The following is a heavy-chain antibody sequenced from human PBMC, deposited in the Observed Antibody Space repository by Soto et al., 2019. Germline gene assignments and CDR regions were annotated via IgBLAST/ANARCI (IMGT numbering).Heavy chain of an antibody. Sequence: PETLSLTCTVSGASISGNYWSWIRQPPGKALEWIGYIYYTGSTNYNPSLKSRVTISVDTSTHQFSLKLSSVTAADTAVYYCAREHIASVGLDYFDYWGRGTLVTVSS. CDR3: AREHIASVGLDYFDY. J-gene: IGHJ4*02. CDR1: GASISGNY. CDR2: IYYTGST. D-gene: IGHD6-13*01. V-gene: IGHV4-59*01.